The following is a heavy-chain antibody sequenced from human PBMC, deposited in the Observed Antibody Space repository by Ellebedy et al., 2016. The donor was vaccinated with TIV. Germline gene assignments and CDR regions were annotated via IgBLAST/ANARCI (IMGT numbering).Heavy chain of an antibody. CDR2: TSYDGSYE. CDR3: ARNRGSGIVVGDS. CDR1: GFTFSTYA. D-gene: IGHD3-10*01. Sequence: GESLKISXAASGFTFSTYAMHWVRQAPGKGLEWVAVTSYDGSYEYYADSVKGRFTISRDNARSTLYLQMNSLRVEDTAVYFCARNRGSGIVVGDSWGQGTLVTVSS. V-gene: IGHV3-30*04. J-gene: IGHJ4*02.